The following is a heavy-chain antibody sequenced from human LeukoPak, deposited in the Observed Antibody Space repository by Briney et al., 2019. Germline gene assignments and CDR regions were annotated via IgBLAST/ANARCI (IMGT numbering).Heavy chain of an antibody. CDR3: AKGGVAAAGTRDY. Sequence: GGSLRLSCAASGFTFSSYGMHWVRQAPGKGLEWVAFIRYDGNNKYYADSVKGRFTTSRDNSKNTLYLQMNSLRAEDTAVYYCAKGGVAAAGTRDYWGQGTLVTVSS. CDR2: IRYDGNNK. V-gene: IGHV3-30*02. J-gene: IGHJ4*02. D-gene: IGHD6-13*01. CDR1: GFTFSSYG.